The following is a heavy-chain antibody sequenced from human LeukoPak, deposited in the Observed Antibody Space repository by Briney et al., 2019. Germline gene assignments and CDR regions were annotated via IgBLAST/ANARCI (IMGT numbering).Heavy chain of an antibody. J-gene: IGHJ4*02. Sequence: PGGSLRLSCAASGFTFSSYSMNWVRQAPGKGLEWVSGISGSGGSTYFADSVKGRFTISRDNSKNTLYLQMNSLRAEDTALYSCAKGSWITFFDNWGQGTLVTVSS. CDR3: AKGSWITFFDN. CDR1: GFTFSSYS. V-gene: IGHV3-23*01. D-gene: IGHD5-12*01. CDR2: ISGSGGST.